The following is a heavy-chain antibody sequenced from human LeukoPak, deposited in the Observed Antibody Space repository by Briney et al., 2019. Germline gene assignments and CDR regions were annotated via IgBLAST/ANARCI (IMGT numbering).Heavy chain of an antibody. Sequence: GASVKVSCKASGGTFSSYAISWVRQAPGQGLEWMGGIIPIFGTANYAQKFQGRVTITADESTSTAYMELSSLRSEDTAVYYCARVGGYSYTPRGDYYYYYMDVWGKGTTVTVSS. V-gene: IGHV1-69*13. CDR1: GGTFSSYA. CDR3: ARVGGYSYTPRGDYYYYYMDV. J-gene: IGHJ6*03. CDR2: IIPIFGTA. D-gene: IGHD5-18*01.